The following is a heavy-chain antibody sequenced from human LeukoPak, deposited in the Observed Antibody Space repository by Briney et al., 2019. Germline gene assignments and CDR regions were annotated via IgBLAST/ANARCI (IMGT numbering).Heavy chain of an antibody. CDR2: ISYDGSQK. CDR1: GFTFSDYA. D-gene: IGHD5-18*01. J-gene: IGHJ4*02. CDR3: LGLNADTVRDY. Sequence: GGSLRLSCSASGFTFSDYAMHWVRQAPGKGLEWVAIISYDGSQKHFGDSVRGRFTISRDNSKNTLYLQMNSLRAEDTAVYYCLGLNADTVRDYWGQGTLVTVSS. V-gene: IGHV3-30*04.